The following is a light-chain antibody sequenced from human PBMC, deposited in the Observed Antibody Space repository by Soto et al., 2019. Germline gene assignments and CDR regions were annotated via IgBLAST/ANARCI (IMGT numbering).Light chain of an antibody. V-gene: IGKV3-20*01. CDR3: QQYGSSPIT. CDR2: GAS. CDR1: QSVSSSY. J-gene: IGKJ5*01. Sequence: EIVLTQSPGTLSLSPGERATLSCRASQSVSSSYLAWYQQKPGQAPRILIYGASSRDTGIPDRFSGSGSGTDFTLTISRLEPEDFSVFYCQQYGSSPITFGQGTRLEI.